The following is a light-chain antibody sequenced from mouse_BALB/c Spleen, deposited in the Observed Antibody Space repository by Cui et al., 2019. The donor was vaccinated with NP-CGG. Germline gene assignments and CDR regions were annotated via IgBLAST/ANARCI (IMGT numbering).Light chain of an antibody. Sequence: QAVVTQESALTTSPGETVTLTCRSSTGAVTIYNYAIWVQEKPDHLFTGLIGGTNNRPPGVPARFSGSLIGGKAALTITGAQTEDEAMYFCALWYSNHWVFGGGTKLTVL. CDR1: TGAVTIYNY. CDR2: GTN. V-gene: IGLV1*01. CDR3: ALWYSNHWV. J-gene: IGLJ1*01.